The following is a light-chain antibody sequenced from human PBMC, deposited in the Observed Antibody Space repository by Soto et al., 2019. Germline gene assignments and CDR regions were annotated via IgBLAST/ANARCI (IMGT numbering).Light chain of an antibody. V-gene: IGLV2-8*01. Sequence: ALTQPPSASGSPGQSVTISCTGTSSDVGGYNYVSWYQQHPGKAPKLMIYEVSKRPSGVPDRFSGSKSGNTASLTVSGLQAEDEADYYCNSYAGSNNWVFGGGTKVTVL. CDR3: NSYAGSNNWV. CDR1: SSDVGGYNY. CDR2: EVS. J-gene: IGLJ3*02.